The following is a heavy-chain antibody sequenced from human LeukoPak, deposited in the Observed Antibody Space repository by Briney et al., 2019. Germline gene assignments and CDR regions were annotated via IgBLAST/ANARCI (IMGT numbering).Heavy chain of an antibody. J-gene: IGHJ4*02. CDR2: IIPIFGTA. CDR1: GGTFSSYA. V-gene: IGHV1-69*05. D-gene: IGHD6-13*01. Sequence: AASVKVSCKASGGTFSSYAISWVRQAPGQGLEWMGGIIPIFGTANYAQKFQGRVTITTDESTSTAYMELSGLRSEDTAVYYCAAQDSSSWYRFDYWGQGTLVTVSS. CDR3: AAQDSSSWYRFDY.